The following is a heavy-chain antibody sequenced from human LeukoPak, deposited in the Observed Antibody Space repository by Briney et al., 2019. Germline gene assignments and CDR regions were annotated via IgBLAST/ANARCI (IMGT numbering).Heavy chain of an antibody. CDR1: GVSFSGYY. D-gene: IGHD4-17*01. CDR2: INHSGST. CDR3: ARQTRMTTVTTYWFDP. J-gene: IGHJ5*02. V-gene: IGHV4-34*01. Sequence: LETLSLTCAVYGVSFSGYYWSWIRQPPGKGLEWIGEINHSGSTNYNTSLKSRVTISVDTSKSQFSLKLSSVTAADTAVYYCARQTRMTTVTTYWFDPWGQGTRVTVSS.